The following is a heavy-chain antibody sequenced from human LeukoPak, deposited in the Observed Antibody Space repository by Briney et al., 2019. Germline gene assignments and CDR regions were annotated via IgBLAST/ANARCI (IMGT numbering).Heavy chain of an antibody. CDR3: VRIPNSANFPNWFDP. CDR1: GFTFSSYA. Sequence: GGSLRPSCAASGFTFSSYAMSWVRQAPGMGLAWVSAISGSGGSTYYADSVKGRFTISRDNAKNSLYLQMNSLRAEDTAVYYCVRIPNSANFPNWFDPWGQGTLVTVSS. J-gene: IGHJ5*02. D-gene: IGHD4/OR15-4a*01. CDR2: ISGSGGST. V-gene: IGHV3-23*01.